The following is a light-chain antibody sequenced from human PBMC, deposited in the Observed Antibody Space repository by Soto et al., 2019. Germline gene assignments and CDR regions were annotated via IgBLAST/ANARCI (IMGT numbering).Light chain of an antibody. CDR1: QSVSSN. J-gene: IGKJ5*01. Sequence: EIVMTQSPATLSVCPWERATLSCRASQSVSSNLAWYQLRRGQPPRLLIYDISTRATGVPARFSGSGSGTEFTLTISGLQSEDFALYFSQQYHNWPFSFGPGTRLEIK. CDR3: QQYHNWPFS. CDR2: DIS. V-gene: IGKV3-15*01.